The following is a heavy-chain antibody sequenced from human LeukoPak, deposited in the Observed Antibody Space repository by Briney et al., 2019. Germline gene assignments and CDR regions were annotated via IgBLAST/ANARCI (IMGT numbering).Heavy chain of an antibody. Sequence: GGSLRLSCAASGFTFSSYAMSWVRQAPGKGLEWVSAISGSGGSTYYADSVKGRFTISRDNSKNTLYLQMNSLRAEDTAVYYCAQVSGVYDGSGFDYWGQGTLVTVSS. J-gene: IGHJ4*02. CDR1: GFTFSSYA. CDR2: ISGSGGST. D-gene: IGHD3-22*01. CDR3: AQVSGVYDGSGFDY. V-gene: IGHV3-23*01.